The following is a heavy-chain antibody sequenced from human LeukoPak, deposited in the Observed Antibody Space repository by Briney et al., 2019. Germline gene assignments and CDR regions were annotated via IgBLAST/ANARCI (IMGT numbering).Heavy chain of an antibody. D-gene: IGHD2-2*02. CDR1: GFTFTGYW. J-gene: IGHJ5*02. CDR2: FSGSGGTT. Sequence: PGGSLRLSCAASGFTFTGYWMVWVRQAPGRGLEWVSGFSGSGGTTYYADSVKGRFTISRDNAKNSLYLQMNSLRAEDTAVYYCARGGIVVVPAAIPVDWFDPWGQGTLVTVSS. CDR3: ARGGIVVVPAAIPVDWFDP. V-gene: IGHV3-23*01.